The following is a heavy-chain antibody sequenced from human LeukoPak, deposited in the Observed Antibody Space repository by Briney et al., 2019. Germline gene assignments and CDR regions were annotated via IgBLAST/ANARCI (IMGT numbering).Heavy chain of an antibody. Sequence: QPGGSLRLSCAASGFTFNSYWMHWVRQAPGKGLVWVSRINSDGSSTSYADSVKGRFTISRDNAKNTLYLQMNSLRAEDTAVYYCATSPYNHYGMDVWGQGTTVTVSS. CDR2: INSDGSST. V-gene: IGHV3-74*01. CDR3: ATSPYNHYGMDV. CDR1: GFTFNSYW. J-gene: IGHJ6*02.